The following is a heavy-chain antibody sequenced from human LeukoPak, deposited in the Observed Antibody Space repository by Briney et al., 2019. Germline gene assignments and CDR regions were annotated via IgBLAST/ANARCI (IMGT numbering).Heavy chain of an antibody. CDR2: ISSSGSTI. J-gene: IGHJ3*02. CDR3: ARDASCSGGSCYSLYAFDI. V-gene: IGHV3-11*01. Sequence: GGSLRLSCAASGFTFTSYWMSWVRQAPGKGLEWVSYISSSGSTIYYADSVKGRFTISRDNAKNSLYLQMNSLRAEDTAVYYCARDASCSGGSCYSLYAFDIWGQGTMVTVSS. CDR1: GFTFTSYW. D-gene: IGHD2-15*01.